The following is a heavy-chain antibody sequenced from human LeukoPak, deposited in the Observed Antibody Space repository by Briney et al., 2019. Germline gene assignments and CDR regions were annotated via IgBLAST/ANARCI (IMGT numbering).Heavy chain of an antibody. Sequence: GASVKVSCKASGYTFTSYGISWVRQAPGQGLEWMGWISAYNDNTNYVQKLQGRVTMTTDTSTSTAYMELRSLRSDDTAVYYCARLDPENTIVPDQHRRDYYYYMDVWGKGTTVTVSS. J-gene: IGHJ6*03. V-gene: IGHV1-18*01. CDR3: ARLDPENTIVPDQHRRDYYYYMDV. CDR1: GYTFTSYG. CDR2: ISAYNDNT. D-gene: IGHD2-8*01.